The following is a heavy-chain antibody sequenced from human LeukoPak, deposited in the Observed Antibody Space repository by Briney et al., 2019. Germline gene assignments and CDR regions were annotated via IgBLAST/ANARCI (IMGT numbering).Heavy chain of an antibody. Sequence: ASVKVSCKASGYTFTSYGISWVRQAPGQGLEWMGWISAYNGNTNYAQKLQGRVTMTTDTSTSTAYMELRSLRSEDTAVYYCARTQYYDFWRVPGSYFDYWGQGTLVTVSS. CDR1: GYTFTSYG. D-gene: IGHD3-3*01. J-gene: IGHJ4*02. CDR3: ARTQYYDFWRVPGSYFDY. CDR2: ISAYNGNT. V-gene: IGHV1-18*01.